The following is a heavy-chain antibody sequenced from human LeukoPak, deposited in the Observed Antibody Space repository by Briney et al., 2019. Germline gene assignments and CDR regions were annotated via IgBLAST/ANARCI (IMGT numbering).Heavy chain of an antibody. V-gene: IGHV4-59*08. D-gene: IGHD4-17*01. CDR2: IYYSGSS. CDR3: ARRLRQNLFDP. Sequence: PSETLSPTCTVSGVSISSDYWNWIRLPPGKGLEWIGYIYYSGSSNYNPSLKSRVTMSVDTSKNQFSLKLTSVTAADRDVYYCARRLRQNLFDPWGQGTLVTVSS. J-gene: IGHJ5*02. CDR1: GVSISSDY.